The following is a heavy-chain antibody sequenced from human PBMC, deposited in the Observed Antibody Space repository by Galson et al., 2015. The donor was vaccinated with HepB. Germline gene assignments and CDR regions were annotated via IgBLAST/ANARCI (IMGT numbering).Heavy chain of an antibody. D-gene: IGHD2-2*02. V-gene: IGHV1-69*13. J-gene: IGHJ6*02. CDR3: ARDCSSTSCYNYYYYGMDV. CDR1: GGTFSSYA. Sequence: QSGAEVKKPGASVKVSCKASGGTFSSYAISWVRQAPGQGLEWMGGIIPIFGTANYAQKFQGRVTITADESTSTAYMELSSLRSEDTAVYYCARDCSSTSCYNYYYYGMDVWGQGTTVTVSS. CDR2: IIPIFGTA.